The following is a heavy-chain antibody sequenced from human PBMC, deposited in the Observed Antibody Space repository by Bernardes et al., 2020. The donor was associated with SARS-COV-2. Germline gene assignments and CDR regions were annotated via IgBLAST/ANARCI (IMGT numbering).Heavy chain of an antibody. V-gene: IGHV4-61*02. D-gene: IGHD3-10*01. CDR2: IYTSGST. Sequence: SEALTLTCTVSGGSISSGSDYWSWIRQPAGKGLEWIGRIYTSGSTNYNPSLKSRVTISVDTSRNQFSLKLSSVTAADTAVDYGARDKINSGSSKGHGFDPCGQGTLVTVSS. J-gene: IGHJ5*02. CDR3: ARDKINSGSSKGHGFDP. CDR1: GGSISSGSDY.